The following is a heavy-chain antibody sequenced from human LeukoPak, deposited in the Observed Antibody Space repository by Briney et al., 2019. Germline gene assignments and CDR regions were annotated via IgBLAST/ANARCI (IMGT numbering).Heavy chain of an antibody. CDR2: IIPIFGTA. Sequence: ASVKVSCKTSGYTFSDYGISWVRQAPGQGLEWMGGIIPIFGTANYAQKFQGRVTITTDESTSTAYMELSSLRSEDTAVYYCASFSSRLGYYFDYWGQGTLVTVSS. D-gene: IGHD6-6*01. CDR3: ASFSSRLGYYFDY. V-gene: IGHV1-69*05. J-gene: IGHJ4*02. CDR1: GYTFSDYG.